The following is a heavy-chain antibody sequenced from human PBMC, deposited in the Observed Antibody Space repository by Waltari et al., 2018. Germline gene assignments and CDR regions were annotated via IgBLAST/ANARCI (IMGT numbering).Heavy chain of an antibody. J-gene: IGHJ4*02. Sequence: EVQLLESGGGLVQPGGSLRLSCAAHGFNFRRYAMRWVRQAPGKGLEWVSSMSTSSGSTYYADSVMGRFTISRDNSKNTVYLQMTSLRAEDTAIYYCAKGGAGFLEWSYDYWGQGSLVTVSS. D-gene: IGHD3-3*01. CDR1: GFNFRRYA. CDR2: MSTSSGST. CDR3: AKGGAGFLEWSYDY. V-gene: IGHV3-23*01.